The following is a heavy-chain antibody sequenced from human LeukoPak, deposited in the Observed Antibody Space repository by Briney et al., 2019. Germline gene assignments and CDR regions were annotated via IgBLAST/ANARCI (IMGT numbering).Heavy chain of an antibody. CDR2: IYYSGST. CDR1: GGSISSYY. V-gene: IGHV4-59*01. Sequence: SETLSLTCTVSGGSISSYYWSWIRQPPGKGLEWIRYIYYSGSTNYNPSLKSRVTISVDTSKNQFSLKLSSVTAADTAVYYCARVEAAAGPFDYWGQGTLVTVSS. D-gene: IGHD6-13*01. CDR3: ARVEAAAGPFDY. J-gene: IGHJ4*02.